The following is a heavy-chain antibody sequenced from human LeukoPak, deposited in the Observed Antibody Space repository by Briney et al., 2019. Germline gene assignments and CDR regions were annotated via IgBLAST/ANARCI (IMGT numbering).Heavy chain of an antibody. CDR2: IKQDGSEK. Sequence: GGSLRLSCVGSEFIFGSYWMSWVRQAPGKGLEWVANIKQDGSEKYYVDSVKGRFTVFRDNDKNSLYLQTNRLRAVDTAMYFCARGYKSEPPAKYGMDVWGRGTTVIVSS. CDR1: EFIFGSYW. V-gene: IGHV3-7*01. D-gene: IGHD5-12*01. J-gene: IGHJ6*02. CDR3: ARGYKSEPPAKYGMDV.